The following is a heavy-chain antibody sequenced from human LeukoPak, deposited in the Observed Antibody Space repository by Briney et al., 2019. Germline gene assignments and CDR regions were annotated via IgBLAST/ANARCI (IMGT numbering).Heavy chain of an antibody. CDR2: VSWDGGSI. Sequence: PGGSLRLSCAASGFTFDDYSMHWVRQRPGKGLEWVPLVSWDGGSIYYADSVRGRFTISRDNRKGSLFLQMKSLKTEDSALYFCARDRGGNSAGFDSWGQGTLVTVSS. CDR3: ARDRGGNSAGFDS. CDR1: GFTFDDYS. V-gene: IGHV3-43*01. D-gene: IGHD5-18*01. J-gene: IGHJ4*02.